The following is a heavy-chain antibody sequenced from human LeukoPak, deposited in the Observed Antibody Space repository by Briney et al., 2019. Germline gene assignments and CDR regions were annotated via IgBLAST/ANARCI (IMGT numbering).Heavy chain of an antibody. V-gene: IGHV3-21*01. D-gene: IGHD2/OR15-2a*01. CDR1: GFTFSSYS. Sequence: GGSLRLSCAASGFTFSSYSMNWVRQAPGKGLEWVSSISSSSSYIYYADSVKARFTISRDNAKNSLYLQMNSLRAEDTAVYYCASLDRGYYYSFDYWGQGTLVTVSS. CDR2: ISSSSSYI. J-gene: IGHJ4*02. CDR3: ASLDRGYYYSFDY.